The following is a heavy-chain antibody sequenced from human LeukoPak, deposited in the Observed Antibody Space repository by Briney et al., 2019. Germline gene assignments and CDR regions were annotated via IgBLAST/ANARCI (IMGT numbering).Heavy chain of an antibody. Sequence: GGSLRLSCAASGFTFSDYYMSWIRQARGEGLEWVSYISSSTSPIYYADSVKGRFTFSRDNVKNSLFLQMNSLRAEDTAVYYCAREGYSGADRAFDIWGQGTMVTVSS. CDR3: AREGYSGADRAFDI. CDR2: ISSSTSPI. V-gene: IGHV3-11*01. D-gene: IGHD1-26*01. CDR1: GFTFSDYY. J-gene: IGHJ3*02.